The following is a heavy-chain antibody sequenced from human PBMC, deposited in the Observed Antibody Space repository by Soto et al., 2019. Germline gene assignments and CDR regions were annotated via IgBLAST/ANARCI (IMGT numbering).Heavy chain of an antibody. V-gene: IGHV3-66*01. Sequence: GGSLRLSCAASGFTVSSNYMSWVRQAPGKGLEWVSVIYSGGSTYYADSVKGRFTISRDNSKNTLYLQMNSLRAEDTAVYYCARGRGLRNYYYYYMDVWGKGTTVTVSS. CDR3: ARGRGLRNYYYYYMDV. CDR1: GFTVSSNY. J-gene: IGHJ6*03. CDR2: IYSGGST.